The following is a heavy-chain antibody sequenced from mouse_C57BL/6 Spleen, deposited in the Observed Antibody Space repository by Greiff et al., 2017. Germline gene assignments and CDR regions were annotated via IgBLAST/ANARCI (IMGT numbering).Heavy chain of an antibody. CDR3: ARYLYYYGSSFAMDY. CDR1: GYTFTSYW. D-gene: IGHD1-1*01. Sequence: QVHVKQPGTELVKPGASVKLSCKASGYTFTSYWMHWVKQRPGQGLEWIGNINPSNGGTNYNEKFKSKATLTVDKSSSTAYMQLSSLTSEDSAVYYCARYLYYYGSSFAMDYWGQGTSVTVSS. J-gene: IGHJ4*01. V-gene: IGHV1-53*01. CDR2: INPSNGGT.